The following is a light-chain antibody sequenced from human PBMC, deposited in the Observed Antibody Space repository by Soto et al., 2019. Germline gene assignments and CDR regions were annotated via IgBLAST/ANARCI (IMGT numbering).Light chain of an antibody. CDR1: SGYGNYK. V-gene: IGLV9-49*01. J-gene: IGLJ2*01. CDR2: VGTGGIVG. Sequence: QPVLTQPPSATASLGASVTLTCTLSSGYGNYKVDWYQQRPGKGPRFVMRVGTGGIVGSKGDGIPDRFSVLGSGLNRYLTIKNIQEEDESDYHCGTDHGSGINFVVVFGAGTKVTVL. CDR3: GTDHGSGINFVVV.